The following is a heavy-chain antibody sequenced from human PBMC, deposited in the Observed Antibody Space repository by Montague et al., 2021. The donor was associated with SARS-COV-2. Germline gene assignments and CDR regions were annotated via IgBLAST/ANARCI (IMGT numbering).Heavy chain of an antibody. CDR2: SYHSGTT. D-gene: IGHD3-10*01. CDR3: ARAPYYGPGKPYQFDY. CDR1: GYSINSNYY. Sequence: SETLSFTCTVSGYSINSNYYWGWIRQPPGKGLEWIGCSYHSGTTHYHPSLKSRVTISLGTSNNHFSLKVTSVTAADTAVYYCARAPYYGPGKPYQFDYWGRGTLVTVSS. J-gene: IGHJ4*02. V-gene: IGHV4-38-2*02.